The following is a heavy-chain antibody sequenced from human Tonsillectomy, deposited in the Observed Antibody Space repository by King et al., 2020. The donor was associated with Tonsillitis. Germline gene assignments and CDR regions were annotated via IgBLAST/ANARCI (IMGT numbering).Heavy chain of an antibody. CDR2: IKQDGSEK. D-gene: IGHD6-13*01. V-gene: IGHV3-7*01. CDR3: ARIAAATFDF. CDR1: GFTFSSYS. Sequence: VQLVESGGGLVQPGGSLRLSCAASGFTFSSYSMSWVRQAPGKGLEWVANIKQDGSEKYYVDSVKGRFTISRDNAKNSLYLQMNSLRAEDTAVYYCARIAAATFDFGRQGNRVTVS. J-gene: IGHJ4*02.